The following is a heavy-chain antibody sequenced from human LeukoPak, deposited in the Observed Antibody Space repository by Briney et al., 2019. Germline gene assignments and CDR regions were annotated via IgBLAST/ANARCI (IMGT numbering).Heavy chain of an antibody. J-gene: IGHJ4*02. CDR1: GGTFSSYA. CDR3: ASSRLYSSSWYYFDY. Sequence: VASVKVSCKASGGTFSSYAINWVRQAPGQGLEWMGGIIPIFGTANYAQKFQGRVTITADESTSTANMELSSLRSEDTAVYYCASSRLYSSSWYYFDYWGQGTLVTVSS. CDR2: IIPIFGTA. D-gene: IGHD6-13*01. V-gene: IGHV1-69*01.